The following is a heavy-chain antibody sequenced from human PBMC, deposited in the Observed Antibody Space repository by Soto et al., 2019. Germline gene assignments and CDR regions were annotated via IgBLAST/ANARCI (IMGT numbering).Heavy chain of an antibody. Sequence: PSQTLSLTCAISGDSVSSNSAAWNWIRQSPSRGLEWLGRTYYRSKWYNDYAVSVKSRITINPDTSKNQFSLQLNSVTPEDTAVYYSARDQLGCSSTSCYYYYGMDVWGQGTTVTVSS. CDR1: GDSVSSNSAA. V-gene: IGHV6-1*01. CDR3: ARDQLGCSSTSCYYYYGMDV. CDR2: TYYRSKWYN. D-gene: IGHD2-2*01. J-gene: IGHJ6*02.